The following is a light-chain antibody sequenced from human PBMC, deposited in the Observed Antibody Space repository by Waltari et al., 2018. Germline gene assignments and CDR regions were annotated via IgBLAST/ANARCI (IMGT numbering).Light chain of an antibody. Sequence: EVVLTQSPVTLSLSPGERATVSCRASQSVSTYLAWYQHKPGQAPRLLIYDASNRATGIPARFSGSGSGTDFTLTISSLEPEDFAVYYCQQRTNWQLTFGGGTKVEIK. CDR2: DAS. CDR1: QSVSTY. J-gene: IGKJ4*01. CDR3: QQRTNWQLT. V-gene: IGKV3-11*01.